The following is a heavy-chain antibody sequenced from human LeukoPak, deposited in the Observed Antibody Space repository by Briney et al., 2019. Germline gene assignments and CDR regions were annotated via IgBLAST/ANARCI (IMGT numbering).Heavy chain of an antibody. D-gene: IGHD6-19*01. J-gene: IGHJ4*02. V-gene: IGHV4-4*07. CDR3: ARDRDGVAVAGTDY. CDR2: IYTSGST. Sequence: SETLTLTCTVSGGSISSYYWSWIRQPAGKGLEWIGRIYTSGSTNYNPSLKSRVTMSVDTSKNQFSLKLSSVTAADTAVYYCARDRDGVAVAGTDYWGQGTLVTVSS. CDR1: GGSISSYY.